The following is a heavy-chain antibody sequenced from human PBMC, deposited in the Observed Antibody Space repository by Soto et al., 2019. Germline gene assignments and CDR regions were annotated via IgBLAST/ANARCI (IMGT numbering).Heavy chain of an antibody. D-gene: IGHD2-2*01. Sequence: SVKVSCKASGGTFSSYAISWVRQAPGQGPEWMGGIIPIFGTINYAQKFQGRVTITADKSTSTAYMELSSLRSEDTAVYYCARGGEVQAAHAYYGMDVWGQGTTVTVSS. J-gene: IGHJ6*02. CDR3: ARGGEVQAAHAYYGMDV. V-gene: IGHV1-69*06. CDR2: IIPIFGTI. CDR1: GGTFSSYA.